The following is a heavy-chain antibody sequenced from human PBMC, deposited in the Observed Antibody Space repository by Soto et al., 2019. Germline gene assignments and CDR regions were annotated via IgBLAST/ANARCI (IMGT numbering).Heavy chain of an antibody. CDR3: ARRYYYDSSGYYYDCYFDY. CDR2: INHSGST. J-gene: IGHJ4*02. CDR1: GGSFSGYY. Sequence: SETLSLTCAVYGGSFSGYYWSWIRQPPGKGLEWIGEINHSGSTNYNPSLKSRVTISVDTSKNQFSLKLSSVTAADTAVYYCARRYYYDSSGYYYDCYFDYWGQGTLVTVSS. D-gene: IGHD3-22*01. V-gene: IGHV4-34*01.